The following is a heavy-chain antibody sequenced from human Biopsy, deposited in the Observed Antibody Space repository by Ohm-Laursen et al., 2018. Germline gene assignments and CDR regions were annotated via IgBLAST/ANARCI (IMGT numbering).Heavy chain of an antibody. Sequence: TQTLTLTCSFSGFSLSARGMCVSWIRQAPGKALEWLARVDWDDYKDYSASLQTKLSISKDTSNDQVVLTVNNVDPADTATYHCARTPILIVSAGLVYRHRRHLQGMDVWGQGITVTVS. CDR2: VDWDDYK. CDR3: ARTPILIVSAGLVYRHRRHLQGMDV. D-gene: IGHD6-13*01. J-gene: IGHJ6*02. CDR1: GFSLSARGMC. V-gene: IGHV2-70*11.